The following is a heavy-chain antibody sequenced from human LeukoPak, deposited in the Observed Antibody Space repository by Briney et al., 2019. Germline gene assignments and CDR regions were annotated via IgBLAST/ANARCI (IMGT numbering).Heavy chain of an antibody. CDR1: GDSISRNNYY. V-gene: IGHV4-39*07. J-gene: IGHJ5*02. Sequence: SETLSLTCTVSGDSISRNNYYWDWIRQPPGKGLEWIGEINHSGSTNYNQSLKSRVTISVDTSKNQFSLKLSSVTAADTAVYYCARVETVTTRWFDPWGQGTLVTVS. CDR3: ARVETVTTRWFDP. D-gene: IGHD4-17*01. CDR2: INHSGST.